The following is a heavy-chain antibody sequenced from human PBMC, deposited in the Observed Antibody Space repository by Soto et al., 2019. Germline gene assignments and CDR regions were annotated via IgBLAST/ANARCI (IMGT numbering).Heavy chain of an antibody. J-gene: IGHJ4*02. V-gene: IGHV3-30-3*01. CDR2: ISFDGSKK. CDR3: ARGVFYYYGSSGYSPDY. D-gene: IGHD3-22*01. CDR1: GFTSSSYV. Sequence: QVQLVESGGGVVQPGRSLRLSCEGSGFTSSSYVMHWVRQAPGKGLEWVALISFDGSKKNYADSVKGRFTISRDNSKNMMYLQMNSPRPEDTAVYYCARGVFYYYGSSGYSPDYWGQGTLVTVSS.